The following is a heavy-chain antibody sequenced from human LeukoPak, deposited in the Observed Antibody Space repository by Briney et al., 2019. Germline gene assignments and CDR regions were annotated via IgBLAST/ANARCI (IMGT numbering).Heavy chain of an antibody. CDR1: GGSFSGYY. Sequence: PSETLSLTCAVYGGSFSGYYWSWIRQPPGKGLEWIGEINHSGSTNYNPSLKSRVTISVDTSKNQFSLKLSSVTAADTAVYYCARGRYSSSWWWFDPWGQGTLVTVSS. CDR2: INHSGST. D-gene: IGHD6-6*01. V-gene: IGHV4-34*01. J-gene: IGHJ5*02. CDR3: ARGRYSSSWWWFDP.